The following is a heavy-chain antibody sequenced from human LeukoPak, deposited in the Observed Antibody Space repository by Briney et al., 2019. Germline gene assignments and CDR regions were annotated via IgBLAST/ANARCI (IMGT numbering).Heavy chain of an antibody. CDR1: GGSISSYY. Sequence: ESSETLSLTCTVSGGSISSYYWSWIRRPPGKGLEWIGYIYYSGSTNYNPSLKSRVTISVDTSKNQFSLKLSSVTAADTAVYYCARTYYYDSSGPPHDAFDIWGQGTMVTVSS. D-gene: IGHD3-22*01. V-gene: IGHV4-59*08. CDR2: IYYSGST. J-gene: IGHJ3*02. CDR3: ARTYYYDSSGPPHDAFDI.